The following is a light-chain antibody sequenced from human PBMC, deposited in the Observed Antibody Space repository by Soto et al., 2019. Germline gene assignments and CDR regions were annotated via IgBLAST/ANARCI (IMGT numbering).Light chain of an antibody. V-gene: IGKV1-39*01. CDR2: AVY. CDR1: QSVSRY. CDR3: QQSYSNPRT. J-gene: IGKJ1*01. Sequence: DIQMTQYPSSLSASVGDRVTISCRASQSVSRYLHWYQQKAGKAPNLLIYAVYTLESGVPSRFSDTGSGTDFTLAISSLVPEDFATYYCQQSYSNPRTFGQRTTVEIK.